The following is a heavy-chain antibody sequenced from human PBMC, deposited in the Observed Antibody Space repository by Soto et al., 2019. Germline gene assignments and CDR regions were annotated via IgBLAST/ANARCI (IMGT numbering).Heavy chain of an antibody. CDR1: GFTFSSYW. CDR2: IKQDGSEK. CDR3: ARDIWYGYYYSSGSKFNPYMDV. D-gene: IGHD3-10*01. Sequence: VQLVESGGGLVQPGGSLRLSCAASGFTFSSYWMSWVRQAPGKGLEWVANIKQDGSEKYYVDSVKGRFTISRDNAKNSLYLQMNSLRAEDTPAYYCARDIWYGYYYSSGSKFNPYMDVWGKGTTVTVSS. J-gene: IGHJ6*03. V-gene: IGHV3-7*03.